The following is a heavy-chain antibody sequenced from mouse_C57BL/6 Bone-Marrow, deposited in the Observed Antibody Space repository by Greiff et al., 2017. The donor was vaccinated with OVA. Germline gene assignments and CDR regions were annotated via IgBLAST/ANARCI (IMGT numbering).Heavy chain of an antibody. CDR1: GYTFTSYG. Sequence: QVQLQQSGAELARPGASVKLSCKAFGYTFTSYGISWVKQRTGQGLEWIGEIYPRSGNTYYNEKFKGKATLTADKSSSTAYMELRSLTSEDSAVYFCARWRQLRLLFAYWGQGTLVTVSA. CDR3: ARWRQLRLLFAY. J-gene: IGHJ3*01. D-gene: IGHD3-2*02. V-gene: IGHV1-81*01. CDR2: IYPRSGNT.